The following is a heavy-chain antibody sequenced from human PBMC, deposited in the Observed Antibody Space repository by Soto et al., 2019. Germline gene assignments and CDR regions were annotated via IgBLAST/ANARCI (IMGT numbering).Heavy chain of an antibody. D-gene: IGHD2-2*01. CDR2: ISAHNGNT. V-gene: IGHV1-18*01. CDR3: ARGKYGDY. CDR1: GYTFTSYG. J-gene: IGHJ4*02. Sequence: QVHLVQSGAEVKKPGASVKVYCKASGYTFTSYGITWVRQAHGQGLEWLGWISAHNGNTDYAQKLQGRVILTRDTSTSTVYMELRTLTSDVSAVYYCARGKYGDYWGQGAMGTVSS.